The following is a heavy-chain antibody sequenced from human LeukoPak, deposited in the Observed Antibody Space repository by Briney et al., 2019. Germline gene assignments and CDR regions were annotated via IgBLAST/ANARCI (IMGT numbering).Heavy chain of an antibody. D-gene: IGHD6-13*01. CDR1: GFTFSSYV. CDR3: ASARPTSSWTAFDI. J-gene: IGHJ3*02. V-gene: IGHV3-33*01. CDR2: IWFDGNNK. Sequence: PGRSLRLSCAASGFTFSSYVMHWVRQAPGKGPEWVTIIWFDGNNKYYADSVKGRFTISRDNSKNTLYLQMNSLRAEDTAVYYCASARPTSSWTAFDIWGQGTMVTVSS.